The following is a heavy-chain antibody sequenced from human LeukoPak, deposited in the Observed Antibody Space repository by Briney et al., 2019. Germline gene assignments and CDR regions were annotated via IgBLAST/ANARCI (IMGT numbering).Heavy chain of an antibody. CDR1: GFIFSSYG. CDR2: ISYDGSNK. CDR3: ASSYCSDSSGYPFDY. V-gene: IGHV3-30*03. Sequence: GGSLRLSCAASGFIFSSYGMHWVRQAPGKGLEWVAVISYDGSNKYYVDSVKGRFTISRDNSKNTLYLQMNSLRAEDMAVYYCASSYCSDSSGYPFDYWGQGTLVTVSS. J-gene: IGHJ4*02. D-gene: IGHD3-22*01.